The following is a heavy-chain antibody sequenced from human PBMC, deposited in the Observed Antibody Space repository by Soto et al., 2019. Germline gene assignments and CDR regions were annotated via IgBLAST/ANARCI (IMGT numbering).Heavy chain of an antibody. CDR2: IYSTGST. V-gene: IGHV4-4*02. Sequence: QVQLQESGPGLVRPSVTLSLTCDVSGVSISSSNWWSWVRQPAGKGLEWIGEIYSTGSTNNNPSLESRVTISVARSQKQFSLRLTAVTAEDTAIYYCATSLIRRSIITPVYIDYWGLGTLVTVAS. CDR1: GVSISSSNW. CDR3: ATSLIRRSIITPVYIDY. J-gene: IGHJ4*02. D-gene: IGHD3-10*01.